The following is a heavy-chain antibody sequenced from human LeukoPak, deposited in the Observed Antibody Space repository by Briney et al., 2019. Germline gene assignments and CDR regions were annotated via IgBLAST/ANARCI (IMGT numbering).Heavy chain of an antibody. CDR1: GFTFSYYG. J-gene: IGHJ5*02. V-gene: IGHV3-30*02. CDR3: AKDLMRDRWFGES. Sequence: GGSLRLSCAASGFTFSYYGMHWVRQAPDKGLEWVAFIRYDGNDKYYAESVKGRFTISRDTSRNTLYLQMNSLRAEDTAVYYCAKDLMRDRWFGESWGQGTLVTVSS. D-gene: IGHD3-10*01. CDR2: IRYDGNDK.